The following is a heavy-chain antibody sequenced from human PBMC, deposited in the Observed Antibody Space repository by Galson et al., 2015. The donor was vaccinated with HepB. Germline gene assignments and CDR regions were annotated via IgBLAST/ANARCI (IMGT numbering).Heavy chain of an antibody. D-gene: IGHD3-10*01. V-gene: IGHV5-51*01. CDR2: IYPGDSDT. J-gene: IGHJ2*01. Sequence: QSGAEVKKPGESLKISCKGSGYSFTSYWIGWVRQMPGKGLEWMGIIYPGDSDTRYSPSFQGQVTISADKSISTAYLQWSSLKASDTAMYYCARPTGDDYYPWYFDLWGRGTLVTVSS. CDR1: GYSFTSYW. CDR3: ARPTGDDYYPWYFDL.